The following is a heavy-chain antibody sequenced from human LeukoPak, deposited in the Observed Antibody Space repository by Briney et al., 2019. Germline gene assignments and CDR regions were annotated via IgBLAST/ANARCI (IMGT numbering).Heavy chain of an antibody. J-gene: IGHJ6*03. Sequence: ASAKVSCKASGYTFSDYDINWVRQATGQGLEWMGWINPNSGNAGYAQKFQGRVTMTRNTSISTAYMELSSLRSEDTAVYYCARALAWGGSSYSYYYMDVWDKGTTVTVSS. CDR3: ARALAWGGSSYSYYYMDV. D-gene: IGHD1-26*01. CDR1: GYTFSDYD. V-gene: IGHV1-8*01. CDR2: INPNSGNA.